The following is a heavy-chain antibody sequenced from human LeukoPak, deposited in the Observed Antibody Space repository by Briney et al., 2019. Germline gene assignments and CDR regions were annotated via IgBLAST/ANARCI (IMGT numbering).Heavy chain of an antibody. Sequence: PSETLSLTCAVSGGSISSSNWWSWVRQPPGKGLEWIGEIYHSGSTNYNPSLKSRVTISVDKSKNQFSLKLSSVTAADTAVYYCARSIAGLVIPYYYYYMDVWGKGTTVTISS. CDR2: IYHSGST. V-gene: IGHV4-4*02. D-gene: IGHD3/OR15-3a*01. CDR3: ARSIAGLVIPYYYYYMDV. J-gene: IGHJ6*03. CDR1: GGSISSSNW.